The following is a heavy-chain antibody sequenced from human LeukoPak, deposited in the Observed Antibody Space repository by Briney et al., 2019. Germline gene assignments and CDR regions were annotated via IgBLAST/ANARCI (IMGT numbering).Heavy chain of an antibody. CDR1: GGTFSSYA. V-gene: IGHV1-69*04. J-gene: IGHJ4*02. D-gene: IGHD4-17*01. CDR3: ARASDGDYFGIFDY. Sequence: ASVKVSCKASGGTFSSYAISWVRQAPGQWLEWMGRIIPIFGIANYAQKFQGRVTITADKSTSRAYMELSSLRSEDTAVYYCARASDGDYFGIFDYWGQGTLVTVSS. CDR2: IIPIFGIA.